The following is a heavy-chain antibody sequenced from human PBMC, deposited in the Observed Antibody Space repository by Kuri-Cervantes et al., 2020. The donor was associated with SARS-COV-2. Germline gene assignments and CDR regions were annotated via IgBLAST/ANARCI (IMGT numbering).Heavy chain of an antibody. Sequence: GESLKISCAASGFTVSSNYMSWVRQAPGKGLEWVSVIYSCGSTYYADSVKGRFTISRDNSKNTLNLQMNSLRVEDTATYYCAKSPLVGSYHFDHWGQGILVTVSS. CDR1: GFTVSSNY. V-gene: IGHV3-53*01. D-gene: IGHD5-18*01. J-gene: IGHJ4*02. CDR3: AKSPLVGSYHFDH. CDR2: IYSCGST.